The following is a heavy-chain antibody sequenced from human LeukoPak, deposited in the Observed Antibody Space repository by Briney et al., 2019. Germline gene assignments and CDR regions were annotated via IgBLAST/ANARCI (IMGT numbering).Heavy chain of an antibody. Sequence: GALRLSCAASGFSFSSNNMNWVRQAPGKGLERISYIGSSSYTIYYADSVKGRFTISRDNAKNSLYLQLNSLRDEDTAVYYCAKQDKSGYYGAFDIWGQGTMVTVSS. CDR3: AKQDKSGYYGAFDI. CDR2: IGSSSYTI. J-gene: IGHJ3*02. V-gene: IGHV3-48*02. D-gene: IGHD3-22*01. CDR1: GFSFSSNN.